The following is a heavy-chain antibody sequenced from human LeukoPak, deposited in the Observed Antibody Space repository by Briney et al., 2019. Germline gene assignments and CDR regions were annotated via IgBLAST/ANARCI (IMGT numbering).Heavy chain of an antibody. CDR2: IYYSGST. Sequence: PSETLSLTCTVSGGSISSYYWSWIRQPPGKGLEWIGYIYYSGSTNYNPSLKSRVTISVDTSKNQFSLKLSSVTAADTAVYYCAIDILTGYPIDYWGQGTLVTVSS. CDR1: GGSISSYY. J-gene: IGHJ4*02. V-gene: IGHV4-59*12. CDR3: AIDILTGYPIDY. D-gene: IGHD3-9*01.